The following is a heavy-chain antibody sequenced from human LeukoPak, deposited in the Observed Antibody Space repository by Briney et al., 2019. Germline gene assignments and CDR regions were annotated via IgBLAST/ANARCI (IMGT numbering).Heavy chain of an antibody. J-gene: IGHJ3*02. Sequence: SETLSLTCTVSGGSISSSSYYWGWIRQPPGKGLEWIGSIYYSGSTYYNPSLKSRVTISVDTSKNQFSLKLSSVTAADTAVYYCARGRREHMVRGLLPRGFDIWGQGTMVTVSS. CDR3: ARGRREHMVRGLLPRGFDI. CDR2: IYYSGST. D-gene: IGHD3-10*01. V-gene: IGHV4-39*01. CDR1: GGSISSSSYY.